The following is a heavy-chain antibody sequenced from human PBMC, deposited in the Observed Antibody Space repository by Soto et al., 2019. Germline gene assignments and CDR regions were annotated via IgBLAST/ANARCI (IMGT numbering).Heavy chain of an antibody. J-gene: IGHJ5*02. CDR3: AHLRGEGIVEEDTSWFDP. V-gene: IGHV2-5*02. D-gene: IGHD3-22*01. CDR1: GFSLSTSGVG. CDR2: IYWDDDK. Sequence: QITLKESGPTLVKPTQTLTLTCTFSGFSLSTSGVGVGWIRQPPGKALEWLALIYWDDDKRYSPSLKSRLTITKDTSKTQVVHTMTHRDHVDTATYYCAHLRGEGIVEEDTSWFDPWGQGTLVTVSS.